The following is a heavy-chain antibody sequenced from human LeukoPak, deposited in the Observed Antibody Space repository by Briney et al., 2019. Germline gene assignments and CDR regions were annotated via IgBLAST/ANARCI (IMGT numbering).Heavy chain of an antibody. CDR2: VNSDGSRT. CDR3: ARVVDDYDSGGFSWFDY. CDR1: GFTFSSSW. J-gene: IGHJ4*02. Sequence: GGSLRLSCAVSGFTFSSSWMHWVRQGPGKGLEWVSRVNSDGSRTTYADSVKGRFTISRDNAKSTLYLQMNSLRAEDTAVYYCARVVDDYDSGGFSWFDYWGQGTLVTVSS. D-gene: IGHD3-22*01. V-gene: IGHV3-74*03.